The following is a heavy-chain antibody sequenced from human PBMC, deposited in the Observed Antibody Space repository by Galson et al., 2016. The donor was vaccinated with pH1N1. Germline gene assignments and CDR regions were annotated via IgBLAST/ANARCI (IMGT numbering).Heavy chain of an antibody. CDR3: ARRSADIGVDM. J-gene: IGHJ3*02. CDR1: GYSFSNYW. CDR2: IYPGDSDT. V-gene: IGHV5-51*01. Sequence: QSGAEVKKPGESLKISCKGSGYSFSNYWIAWVRQTPGKGLEWMGVIYPGDSDTRYSPSFQGQVTISAVKSNNTAYLQWSSLKASDTAMYYCARRSADIGVDMWGQGTMVIVSA. D-gene: IGHD5-12*01.